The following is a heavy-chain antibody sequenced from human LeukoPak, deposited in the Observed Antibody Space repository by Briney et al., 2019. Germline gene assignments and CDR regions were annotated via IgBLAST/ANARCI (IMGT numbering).Heavy chain of an antibody. CDR2: IHQSGST. CDR1: GESFNGHY. Sequence: PSETLSLTCAIYGESFNGHYWSWIRQPPGKGLEWIGEIHQSGSTNDNPSLKSRVTMSVDTSKKQFSLKLSSVTAADTAVYYCARGGGGYCSGGSCSYYFDYWGQGTLVTVSS. CDR3: ARGGGGYCSGGSCSYYFDY. V-gene: IGHV4-34*01. J-gene: IGHJ4*02. D-gene: IGHD2-15*01.